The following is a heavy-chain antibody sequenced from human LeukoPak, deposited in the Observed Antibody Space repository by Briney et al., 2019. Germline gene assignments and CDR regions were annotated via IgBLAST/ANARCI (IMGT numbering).Heavy chain of an antibody. D-gene: IGHD3-22*01. CDR2: IKSKTDGGTT. V-gene: IGHV3-15*01. CDR1: GFTFSNAW. J-gene: IGHJ4*02. CDR3: TTDQYYYDSSAPPKPIDY. Sequence: PGGSLRLSCAASGFTFSNAWMSWVRQAPGKGLEWVGRIKSKTDGGTTDYAAPVKGRFTISRDESKNMMYLQMNSLKTEDTAVYYCTTDQYYYDSSAPPKPIDYWGQGTLVTVSS.